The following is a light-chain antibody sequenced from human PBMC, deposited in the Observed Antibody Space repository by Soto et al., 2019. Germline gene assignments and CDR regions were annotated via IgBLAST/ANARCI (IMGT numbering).Light chain of an antibody. CDR1: QSISRG. Sequence: DLHMTRSPSTLSSSVCDRVTITCRASQSISRGLAWYQQKPGKAPNLLIYHASSLETGVPSRFSGSGSGTEFTLTISSLQPDDFATYYCQHYNSYGTFGQGTKV. CDR2: HAS. J-gene: IGKJ1*01. CDR3: QHYNSYGT. V-gene: IGKV1-5*01.